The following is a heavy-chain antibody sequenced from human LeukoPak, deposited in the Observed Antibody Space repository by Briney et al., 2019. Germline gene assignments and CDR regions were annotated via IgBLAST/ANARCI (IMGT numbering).Heavy chain of an antibody. Sequence: GGSLRLSCAASGFTFSSYAMSWVRQAPGKGLEWVSAISGSGGSTYYADSVKGRFTISRDNAKNSLYLQMNSLGAEDTAVYYCARDFMTTVPFDYWGQGTLVTVSS. V-gene: IGHV3-23*01. CDR1: GFTFSSYA. J-gene: IGHJ4*02. CDR3: ARDFMTTVPFDY. D-gene: IGHD4-11*01. CDR2: ISGSGGST.